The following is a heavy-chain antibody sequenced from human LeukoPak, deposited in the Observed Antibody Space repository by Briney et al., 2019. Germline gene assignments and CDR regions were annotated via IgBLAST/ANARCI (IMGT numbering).Heavy chain of an antibody. CDR2: IYTSGST. Sequence: SETLSLTCTVSGGSISPYYWSWIRQPPGKGLEWIGYIYTSGSTNYNPSLKSRVTISVDTSKNQFSLKLSSVAAADTAVYYCARARNYYGSGSYYPVQSYYYYYMDVWGKGTTVTVSS. CDR1: GGSISPYY. J-gene: IGHJ6*03. D-gene: IGHD3-10*01. V-gene: IGHV4-4*09. CDR3: ARARNYYGSGSYYPVQSYYYYYMDV.